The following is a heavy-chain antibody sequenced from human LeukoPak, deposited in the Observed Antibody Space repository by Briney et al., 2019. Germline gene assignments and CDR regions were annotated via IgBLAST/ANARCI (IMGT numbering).Heavy chain of an antibody. D-gene: IGHD3-16*02. CDR1: GGTFSSYA. CDR2: IIPIFGTT. CDR3: ARSPLVGLGELSCGYFDY. V-gene: IGHV1-69*01. J-gene: IGHJ4*02. Sequence: SVKVSCKASGGTFSSYAISWVRQAPGQGLEWMGGIIPIFGTTNYAQKFQGRVTITADESTSTAYMELSSLRSEDTAVYYCARSPLVGLGELSCGYFDYWGQGTLVTVSS.